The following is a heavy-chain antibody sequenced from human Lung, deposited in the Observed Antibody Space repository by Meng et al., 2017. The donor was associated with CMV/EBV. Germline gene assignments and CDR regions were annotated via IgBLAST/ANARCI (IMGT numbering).Heavy chain of an antibody. CDR1: GFTFSSHT. D-gene: IGHD5-18*01. CDR2: ISGSVGNT. J-gene: IGHJ5*02. Sequence: GGSLRLXCAVSGFTFSSHTMHWVRQAPGKGLEWVSSISGSVGNTYYADSVKGRFTISRDNSGDTLYMQMSSLRAEDTAVYYCAREEAMVGYYTNWFDAWGQGALVTVSS. CDR3: AREEAMVGYYTNWFDA. V-gene: IGHV3-23*01.